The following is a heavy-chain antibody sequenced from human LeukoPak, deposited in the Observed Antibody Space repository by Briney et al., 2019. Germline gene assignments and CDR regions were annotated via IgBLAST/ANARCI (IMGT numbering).Heavy chain of an antibody. V-gene: IGHV3-23*01. CDR2: ISGSGGST. J-gene: IGHJ4*02. CDR3: AKDVGSWSRGAFDY. CDR1: GFTFSNYA. D-gene: IGHD6-13*01. Sequence: GGSLRLSYAASGFTFSNYAMSWVRQAPGKGLEWVSAISGSGGSTYYADSVKGRLTISRDNSKNTLYLQMNSLRAEDTALYYCAKDVGSWSRGAFDYWGQGTLATVSS.